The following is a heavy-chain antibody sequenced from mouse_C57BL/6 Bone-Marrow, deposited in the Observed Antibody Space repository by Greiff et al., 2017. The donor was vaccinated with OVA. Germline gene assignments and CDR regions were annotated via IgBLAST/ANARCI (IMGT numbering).Heavy chain of an antibody. CDR1: GYTFTRYT. CDR3: ARGGRFAY. D-gene: IGHD3-3*01. V-gene: IGHV1-4*01. J-gene: IGHJ3*01. Sequence: QVQLKESGAELARPGASVKMSCKASGYTFTRYTMHWVKQRPGQGLEWIGYINPSSGYTKYNQKFKDKATLTADKSSSTAYMQLSSLTSEDSAVYYCARGGRFAYWGQGTLVTVSA. CDR2: INPSSGYT.